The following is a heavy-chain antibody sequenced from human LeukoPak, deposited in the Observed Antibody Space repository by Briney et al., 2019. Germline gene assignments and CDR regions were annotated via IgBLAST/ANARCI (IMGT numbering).Heavy chain of an antibody. V-gene: IGHV1-2*04. CDR3: AKGSTTVTWYYFDY. Sequence: ASVKVSCKVSGYTLTELSMHWVRQAPGQGLEWMGWINLNNDDTNYAQKFQGWVTMTRDTSISTAYMELSRLRSDDTAVYYCAKGSTTVTWYYFDYWGQGTLVTVSS. J-gene: IGHJ4*02. CDR1: GYTLTELS. D-gene: IGHD4-11*01. CDR2: INLNNDDT.